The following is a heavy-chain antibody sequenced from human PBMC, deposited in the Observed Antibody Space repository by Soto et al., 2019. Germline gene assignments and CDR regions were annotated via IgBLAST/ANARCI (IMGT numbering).Heavy chain of an antibody. CDR2: INPNSGGT. Sequence: QVQLVQSGAEVKKPGASVKVSCKASGYTFTGYYMHWVRQAPGQGLEWMGWINPNSGGTNYAQKFQGRVTMTMDTSISTAYMELSRLRSDDTAVYYCARGDDYGDYVPCYYYYGMDVWGQGTTVTVSS. CDR1: GYTFTGYY. V-gene: IGHV1-2*02. D-gene: IGHD4-17*01. CDR3: ARGDDYGDYVPCYYYYGMDV. J-gene: IGHJ6*02.